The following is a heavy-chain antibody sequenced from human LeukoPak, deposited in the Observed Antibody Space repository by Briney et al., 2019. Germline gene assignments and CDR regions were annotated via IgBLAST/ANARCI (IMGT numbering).Heavy chain of an antibody. D-gene: IGHD6-25*01. V-gene: IGHV4-39*02. Sequence: SETLSLTCTVSGDSISRSTYYWAWIRQPPGKGLEWIGSVYYGRSPYFNPSLESRATMSVDTSKNHFPLKMSSVTAADTAVYYCARSSGTGTFSYWGQGTLVTVSS. CDR3: ARSSGTGTFSY. CDR2: VYYGRSP. J-gene: IGHJ4*02. CDR1: GDSISRSTYY.